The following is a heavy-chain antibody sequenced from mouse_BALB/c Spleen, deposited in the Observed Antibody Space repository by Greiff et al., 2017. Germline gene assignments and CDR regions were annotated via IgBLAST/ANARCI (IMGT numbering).Heavy chain of an antibody. CDR2: IDPSDSET. CDR1: GYSFTSYW. J-gene: IGHJ4*01. V-gene: IGHV1S126*01. Sequence: VQLQQSGPQLVRPGASVKISCKASGYSFTSYWMHWVKQRPGQGLEWIGMIDPSDSETRLNQKFKDKATLTVDKSSSTAYMQLSSPTSEDSAVYYCGRSYGKGDAMDYWGQGTSVTVSS. D-gene: IGHD2-1*01. CDR3: GRSYGKGDAMDY.